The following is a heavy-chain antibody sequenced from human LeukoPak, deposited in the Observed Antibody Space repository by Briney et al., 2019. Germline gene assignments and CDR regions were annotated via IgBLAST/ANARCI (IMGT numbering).Heavy chain of an antibody. V-gene: IGHV1-46*01. J-gene: IGHJ6*03. CDR2: INPSGGST. D-gene: IGHD6-6*01. CDR3: ARGDLVRHYYYMDV. Sequence: GASVKVSCKASGYTFTSYYMHWVRQAPGQGLEWMGIINPSGGSTTYAEKFQGRVTMTRDTSASTVYMELSGLRSDDTAVYYCARGDLVRHYYYMDVWGKGTTVTVSS. CDR1: GYTFTSYY.